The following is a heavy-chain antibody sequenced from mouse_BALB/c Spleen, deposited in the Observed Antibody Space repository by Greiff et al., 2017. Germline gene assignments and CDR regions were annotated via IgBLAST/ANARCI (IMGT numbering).Heavy chain of an antibody. CDR1: GYSITSDYA. J-gene: IGHJ2*01. V-gene: IGHV3-2*02. Sequence: EVKLVESGPGLVKPSQSLSLTCTVTGYSITSDYAWNWIRQFPGNKLEWMGYISYSGSTSYNPSLKSRISITRDTSKNQFFLQLNSVTTEDTATYYCARGGNPSFFDYWGQGTTLTVSS. CDR2: ISYSGST. CDR3: ARGGNPSFFDY. D-gene: IGHD2-1*01.